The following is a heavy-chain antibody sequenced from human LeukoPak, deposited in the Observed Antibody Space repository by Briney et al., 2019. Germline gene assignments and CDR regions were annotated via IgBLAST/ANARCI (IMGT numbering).Heavy chain of an antibody. CDR1: GFTFSSYA. D-gene: IGHD1-26*01. CDR2: ISGSGGST. Sequence: GGSLRLSCAASGFTFSSYAMSWVRQAPGKGLEWVSAISGSGGSTYYADSVKGRFTFSRDNAKNTLYLQMNSLRAEDTAVYYCANPLASIVRATRDFDYWGQGTLVTVSS. V-gene: IGHV3-23*01. CDR3: ANPLASIVRATRDFDY. J-gene: IGHJ4*02.